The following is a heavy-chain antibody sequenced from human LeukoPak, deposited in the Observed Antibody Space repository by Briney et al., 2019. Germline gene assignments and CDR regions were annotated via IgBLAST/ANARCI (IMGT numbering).Heavy chain of an antibody. V-gene: IGHV3-48*04. D-gene: IGHD3-22*01. CDR3: AREPTDYYYDSRGYYFDY. J-gene: IGHJ4*02. CDR2: ISSSSTI. CDR1: GFTFSSYS. Sequence: PGGSLRLSCAASGFTFSSYSMNWVRQAPGKGLEWVSYISSSSTIYYADSVKGRFTISRDNAKNSLYLQMNSLRAEDTAVYYCAREPTDYYYDSRGYYFDYWGQGTLVTVSS.